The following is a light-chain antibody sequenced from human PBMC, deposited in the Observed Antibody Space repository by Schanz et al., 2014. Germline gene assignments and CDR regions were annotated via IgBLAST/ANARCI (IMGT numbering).Light chain of an antibody. V-gene: IGKV3-11*01. Sequence: EIVLTQSPATLSLSPGERATLSCRASQSVTSWLAWYQQKPGQAPRLLIYDASNRATGIPARFSGSGSGADFTLTISSLEPDDFAVYYCQQRSDWVYTFGQGTKVEIK. J-gene: IGKJ2*01. CDR2: DAS. CDR3: QQRSDWVYT. CDR1: QSVTSW.